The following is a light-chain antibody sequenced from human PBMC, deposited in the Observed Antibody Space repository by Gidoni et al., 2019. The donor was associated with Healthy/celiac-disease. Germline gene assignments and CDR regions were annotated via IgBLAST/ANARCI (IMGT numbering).Light chain of an antibody. CDR2: SNN. Sequence: QSFLTQPPSASWTPGQRVTISCSGSSSNIGSNTVNWYQQLPGTAPKLLIYSNNQRPSGVPDRFSGSKSGTSASLAISGLQSEDEADYYCAAWDDSLNGNVVFGGGTKLTVL. CDR1: SSNIGSNT. J-gene: IGLJ2*01. V-gene: IGLV1-44*01. CDR3: AAWDDSLNGNVV.